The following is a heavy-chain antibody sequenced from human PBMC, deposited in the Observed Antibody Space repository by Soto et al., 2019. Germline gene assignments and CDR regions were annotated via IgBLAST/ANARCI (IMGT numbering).Heavy chain of an antibody. CDR1: GFTFSNAW. J-gene: IGHJ6*02. CDR3: TTITVTTPGYYGMDV. D-gene: IGHD4-17*01. V-gene: IGHV3-15*07. CDR2: IKSKTDGGTT. Sequence: PGGSLRLSCAASGFTFSNAWMNWVRQAPGKGLEWVGRIKSKTDGGTTDYAAPVKGGFTISRDDSKNTLYLQMNSLKTEDTAVYYCTTITVTTPGYYGMDVWGQGTTVTVSS.